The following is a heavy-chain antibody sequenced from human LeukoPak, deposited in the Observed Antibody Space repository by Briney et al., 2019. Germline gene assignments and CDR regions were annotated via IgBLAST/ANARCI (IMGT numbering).Heavy chain of an antibody. D-gene: IGHD4-17*01. Sequence: PSETLSLTCAVSGYSISSGYYWGWIRQPPGKGLEWIGSIYHSGSTYYNPTLKSRVTISVDTSKNQFSLKLSSVTAADTAVYYCARRRRGDYGRGYFDYWGQGTLVTVSS. J-gene: IGHJ4*02. CDR1: GYSISSGYY. CDR3: ARRRRGDYGRGYFDY. V-gene: IGHV4-38-2*01. CDR2: IYHSGST.